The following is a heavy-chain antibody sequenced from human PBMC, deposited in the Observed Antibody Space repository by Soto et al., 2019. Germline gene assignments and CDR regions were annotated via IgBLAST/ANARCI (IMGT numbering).Heavy chain of an antibody. CDR1: GGSISSSSYH. V-gene: IGHV4-39*01. CDR2: IYYSGST. CDR3: ARASIPMIVVVIQNWFGP. Sequence: SETLSLTCTVSGGSISSSSYHWGWIRQPPGKGLEWIGSIYYSGSTYYNPSLKSRVTISVDTSNNQFSLKLSSVTAADTAVYYRARASIPMIVVVIQNWFGPCGRGTRVTVAS. J-gene: IGHJ5*02. D-gene: IGHD3-22*01.